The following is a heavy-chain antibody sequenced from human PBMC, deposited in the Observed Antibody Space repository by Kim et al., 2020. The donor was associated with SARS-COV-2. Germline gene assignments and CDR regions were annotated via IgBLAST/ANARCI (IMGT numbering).Heavy chain of an antibody. V-gene: IGHV4-34*01. J-gene: IGHJ3*02. D-gene: IGHD5-12*01. CDR3: ARLYSGYDYYDAFDI. Sequence: PSLKIRVNISVDTSKNQFSLRLSSVTAADTAVYYCARLYSGYDYYDAFDIWGQGTMVTVSS.